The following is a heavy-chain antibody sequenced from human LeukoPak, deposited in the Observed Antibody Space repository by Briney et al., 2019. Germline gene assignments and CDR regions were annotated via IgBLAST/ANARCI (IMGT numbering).Heavy chain of an antibody. CDR3: AKEGGSGSTYLEY. CDR1: GFTFSSYD. D-gene: IGHD3-22*01. Sequence: GGSLRLSCAASGFTFSSYDMHWVREAPGKGLEWVAVIWYDGSNTYYADSVKGRFTISRDNSKNTLYLQMNSLRAEDTAVYYCAKEGGSGSTYLEYWGQGTLVTVSS. CDR2: IWYDGSNT. J-gene: IGHJ4*02. V-gene: IGHV3-33*06.